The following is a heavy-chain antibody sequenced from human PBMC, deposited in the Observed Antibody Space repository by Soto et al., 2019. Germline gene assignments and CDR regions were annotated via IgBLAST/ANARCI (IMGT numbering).Heavy chain of an antibody. V-gene: IGHV4-34*01. CDR3: ARTASLVEMATIDY. CDR1: GGSFSGYY. J-gene: IGHJ4*02. CDR2: IYHSGSI. Sequence: SETLSLTCAVYGGSFSGYYWTWIRQPPGKGLEWIGEIYHSGSINYNPSLKSRVTISVDRSRNQFSLNLSSVTAADTAVYYCARTASLVEMATIDYWGQGTLVTVSS. D-gene: IGHD5-12*01.